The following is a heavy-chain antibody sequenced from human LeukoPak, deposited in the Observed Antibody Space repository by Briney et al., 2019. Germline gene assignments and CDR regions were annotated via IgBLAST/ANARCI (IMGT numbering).Heavy chain of an antibody. Sequence: PSETLSLTCTVSGGSICSYYWSWIRQPPGKGLEWIGYIYYSGSTNYNPSLKSRVTISVDTSKNQFSLKLSSVTAADTAVYYCARVVDSSGYYYYYYMDVWGKGTTVTVSS. V-gene: IGHV4-59*01. CDR2: IYYSGST. CDR1: GGSICSYY. CDR3: ARVVDSSGYYYYYYMDV. D-gene: IGHD3-22*01. J-gene: IGHJ6*03.